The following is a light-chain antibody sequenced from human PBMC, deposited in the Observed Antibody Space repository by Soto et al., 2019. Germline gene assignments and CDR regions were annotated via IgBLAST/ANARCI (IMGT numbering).Light chain of an antibody. J-gene: IGLJ2*01. CDR2: EVH. CDR3: SSYAASTTLL. CDR1: SSDVGTYDR. Sequence: QSALTQPPSVSGSPGQSVTISCIGSSSDVGTYDRVSWYQAPPGTAPKLIIYEVHYRPSGVPDRFSGSKSGNTASLTISGLQAEDEADYYCSSYAASTTLLFGGGTKVT. V-gene: IGLV2-18*02.